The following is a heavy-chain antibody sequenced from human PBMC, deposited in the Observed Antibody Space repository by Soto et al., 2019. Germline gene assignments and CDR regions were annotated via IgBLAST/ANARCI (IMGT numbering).Heavy chain of an antibody. D-gene: IGHD3-10*02. CDR1: GASISSSAYY. Sequence: PSETLSLTCTVSGASISSSAYYWSWVRQPPGKGLEWIGYIFHSGSAYYNPSLKSRVTISVDTSKNQFSLKLTSVTAADTAVFYRARYTFGHDREYHYAMDVWGQGTTVT. J-gene: IGHJ6*02. V-gene: IGHV4-30-4*01. CDR2: IFHSGSA. CDR3: ARYTFGHDREYHYAMDV.